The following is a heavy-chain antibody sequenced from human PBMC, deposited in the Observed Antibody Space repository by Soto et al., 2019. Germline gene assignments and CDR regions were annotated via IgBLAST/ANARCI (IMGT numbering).Heavy chain of an antibody. J-gene: IGHJ4*02. CDR1: GGSISSYY. CDR3: ARRSSGWLLDY. V-gene: IGHV4-59*08. Sequence: SEILSLTCTVSGGSISSYYWSWIRQPPGKGLEWIGYIYYSGSTNYNPSLKSRVTISVDTSKNQFSLKLSSVTAADTAVYYCARRSSGWLLDYWGQGTLVTVSS. CDR2: IYYSGST. D-gene: IGHD6-19*01.